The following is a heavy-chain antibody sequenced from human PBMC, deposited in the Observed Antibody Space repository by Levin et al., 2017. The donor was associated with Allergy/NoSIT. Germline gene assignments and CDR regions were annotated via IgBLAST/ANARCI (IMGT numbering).Heavy chain of an antibody. Sequence: GGSLRLSCAVSGFTFDDYTMHWVRQAPGKGLEWVSLISWDGGSTYYADSVKGRFTISRDNSKNSLYLQMNSLRTEDTALYYCAKDRHDSSGYPYFQHWGQGTLVTVSS. CDR3: AKDRHDSSGYPYFQH. D-gene: IGHD3-22*01. CDR2: ISWDGGST. J-gene: IGHJ1*01. V-gene: IGHV3-43*01. CDR1: GFTFDDYT.